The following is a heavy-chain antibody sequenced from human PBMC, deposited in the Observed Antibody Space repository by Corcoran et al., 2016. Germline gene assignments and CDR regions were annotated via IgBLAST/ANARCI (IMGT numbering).Heavy chain of an antibody. J-gene: IGHJ2*01. CDR3: AKDASRGDVAGSVRYFDL. D-gene: IGHD6-19*01. Sequence: QVQLVESGGGVVQPGRSLRLSCAASGFTFSSYDMHWVRQAPGKGLEWVAVISYDRSNKYYADSVKGRFTISRDNSKNTLYMQMNSLRAEDTAVYYCAKDASRGDVAGSVRYFDLWGRGTLVTVSS. V-gene: IGHV3-30*18. CDR1: GFTFSSYD. CDR2: ISYDRSNK.